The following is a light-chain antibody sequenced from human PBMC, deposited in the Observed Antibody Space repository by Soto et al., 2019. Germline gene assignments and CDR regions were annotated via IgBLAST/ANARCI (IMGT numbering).Light chain of an antibody. CDR2: DAS. Sequence: DIQMTQSPSTLSASVGDRVTTTCRASQSIGNWLAWYQQKPGKAPKLLIYDASTLESGVPSRFSGSGSGTEFTLTISSLQPDDFATYYCQQYNSYSSMFGHGTKVDIK. J-gene: IGKJ1*01. CDR1: QSIGNW. V-gene: IGKV1-5*01. CDR3: QQYNSYSSM.